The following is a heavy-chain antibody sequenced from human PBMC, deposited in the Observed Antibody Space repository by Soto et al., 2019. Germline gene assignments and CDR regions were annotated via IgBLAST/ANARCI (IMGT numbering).Heavy chain of an antibody. Sequence: GASVKVSCKASGYTFTSYYMHWVLQAPGQGLEWMGIINPSGGSTSYAQKFQGRVTMTRDTSTSTVYMELSSLRSEDTAVYYCAREYYDFWSGYWVPYYYYGMDVWGQGTTVTVSS. CDR2: INPSGGST. D-gene: IGHD3-3*01. V-gene: IGHV1-46*01. CDR3: AREYYDFWSGYWVPYYYYGMDV. J-gene: IGHJ6*02. CDR1: GYTFTSYY.